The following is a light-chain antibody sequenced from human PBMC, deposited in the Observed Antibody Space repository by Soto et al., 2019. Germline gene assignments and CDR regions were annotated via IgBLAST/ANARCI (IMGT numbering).Light chain of an antibody. CDR2: EVN. Sequence: QSVLTQPPSSSRSPGQSVTISCTGTSSDVGGYNYVSWFQQHPGKAPKLIIHEVNQRPSGVPDRFSGSKSGNTASLTVSGLQAEDEGTYYCSSYGGYNNVVFGTGTKGTV. J-gene: IGLJ1*01. CDR1: SSDVGGYNY. V-gene: IGLV2-8*01. CDR3: SSYGGYNNVV.